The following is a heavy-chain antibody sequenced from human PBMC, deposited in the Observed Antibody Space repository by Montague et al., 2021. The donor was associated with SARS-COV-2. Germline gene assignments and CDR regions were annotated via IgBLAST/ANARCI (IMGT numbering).Heavy chain of an antibody. V-gene: IGHV6-1*01. Sequence: CAISGDSVSSNSAARNWIRQSPSIGLEWLGRTYYRSKWYNDYAVSVKSRITINPDTSKNQFSLQLNSVTPEDTAVYYCARGLWFGELLSLYYYYGMDVWGQGTTVTVSS. CDR1: GDSVSSNSAA. D-gene: IGHD3-10*01. J-gene: IGHJ6*02. CDR2: TYYRSKWYN. CDR3: ARGLWFGELLSLYYYYGMDV.